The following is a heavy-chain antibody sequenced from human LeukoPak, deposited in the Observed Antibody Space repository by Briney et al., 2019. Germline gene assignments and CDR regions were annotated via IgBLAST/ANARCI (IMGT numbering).Heavy chain of an antibody. Sequence: PSETLSLTCTVSGGSMSSYYWSFIRQPAGKGLEWIGRIHTSWTTYYNPSLKSRVTMSVDTSRNQFSLRLTSVTAADTAVYCCARGDYYDGGGRNWFDPWGQGTLVTVSS. CDR3: ARGDYYDGGGRNWFDP. V-gene: IGHV4-4*07. J-gene: IGHJ5*02. CDR1: GGSMSSYY. D-gene: IGHD3-16*01. CDR2: IHTSWTT.